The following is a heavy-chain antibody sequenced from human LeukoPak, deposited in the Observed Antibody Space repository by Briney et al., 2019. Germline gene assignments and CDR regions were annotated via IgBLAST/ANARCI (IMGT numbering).Heavy chain of an antibody. CDR1: GYSISSGYY. Sequence: SETLSLTCAVSGYSISSGYYWGWIQQPPGKGLEWIGSIYHSGSTYYNPSLKSRVTISVDTSKNQFSLKLSSVTAADTAVYYCARGRGGTEAFDIWGQGTMVTVSS. J-gene: IGHJ3*02. D-gene: IGHD1-1*01. CDR2: IYHSGST. CDR3: ARGRGGTEAFDI. V-gene: IGHV4-38-2*01.